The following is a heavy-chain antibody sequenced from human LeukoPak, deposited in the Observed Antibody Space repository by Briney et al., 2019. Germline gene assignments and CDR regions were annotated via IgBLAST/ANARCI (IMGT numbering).Heavy chain of an antibody. CDR1: GFTFSSYA. Sequence: GESLRLSCAASGFTFSSYAMSWVRQAPGKGLEWVSAISGSGGSTYYADSVKGRFTISRDNSKNTLYLQMNSLRAEDTAVYYCAKGLDYDSSGSDYWGQGTLVTVSS. CDR3: AKGLDYDSSGSDY. V-gene: IGHV3-23*01. CDR2: ISGSGGST. J-gene: IGHJ4*02. D-gene: IGHD3-22*01.